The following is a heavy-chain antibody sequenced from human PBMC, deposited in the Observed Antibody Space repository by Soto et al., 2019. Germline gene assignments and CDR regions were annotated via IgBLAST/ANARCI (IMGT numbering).Heavy chain of an antibody. Sequence: GGSLRLSXSVSGFAFGNNSLSWIRQAPGKGLEWVSYISSSGSTAYYADSVKGRFTISTDNAKKTLYLQMNSLRAEDTGVYYCATGGIYYEAWGQGTLVTVSS. CDR2: ISSSGSTA. V-gene: IGHV3-11*01. D-gene: IGHD1-26*01. J-gene: IGHJ5*02. CDR3: ATGGIYYEA. CDR1: GFAFGNNS.